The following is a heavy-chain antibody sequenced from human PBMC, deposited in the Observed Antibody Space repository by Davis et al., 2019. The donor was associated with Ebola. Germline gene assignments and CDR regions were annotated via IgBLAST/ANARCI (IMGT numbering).Heavy chain of an antibody. CDR2: IYDSGRT. V-gene: IGHV4-59*11. J-gene: IGHJ4*02. CDR3: ARFGGGAY. D-gene: IGHD3-16*01. CDR1: GVSISRHY. Sequence: PSETLSLTCTVSGVSISRHYWNWFRQPPGKGLEWIGFIYDSGRTNYNPSLKSRVTISADTSKNQFSLNLSSVTAADTAVYFCARFGGGAYWGQGTLVTVSS.